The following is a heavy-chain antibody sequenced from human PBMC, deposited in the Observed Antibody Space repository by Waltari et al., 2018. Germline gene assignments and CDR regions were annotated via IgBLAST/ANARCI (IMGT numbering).Heavy chain of an antibody. CDR2: IYHRGST. CDR1: GGSISTGSYS. V-gene: IGHV4-30-2*01. Sequence: QLHLHESGSGLVKPSNTLSLTCDFSGGSISTGSYSWSLIRHTPGNGLEWIVYIYHRGSTYYNPFLESQVTISVDRSKNQFSLKLSSVTAADTAVYYCARVVVAAGNWFDPWGQGTLVTVSS. J-gene: IGHJ5*02. D-gene: IGHD2-15*01. CDR3: ARVVVAAGNWFDP.